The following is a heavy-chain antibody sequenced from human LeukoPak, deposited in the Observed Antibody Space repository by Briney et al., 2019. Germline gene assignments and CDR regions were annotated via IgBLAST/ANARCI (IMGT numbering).Heavy chain of an antibody. D-gene: IGHD6-6*01. Sequence: GGSLRLSCAASGFTFSSQAMSGVRQAPGKGLEWVSGISGSADTRYYADSVRGRFTISRDNSKNTLYLQMNSLRAEDTAVYYCAKDYPPSLVRFAWGQGTLVTVSS. CDR1: GFTFSSQA. V-gene: IGHV3-23*01. J-gene: IGHJ5*02. CDR2: ISGSADTR. CDR3: AKDYPPSLVRFA.